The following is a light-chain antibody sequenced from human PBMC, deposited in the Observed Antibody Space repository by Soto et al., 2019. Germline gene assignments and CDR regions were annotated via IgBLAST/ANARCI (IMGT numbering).Light chain of an antibody. Sequence: EIVLTQSPATLSLSPGERATLSCRASQSVSSYLAWYQQKPVQAPRLLIYDASNRATGIPARFSGSGSGTDFTLTISSIEPEDFAVYYCQQRSNWLVFTFGPGTKVDIK. CDR2: DAS. V-gene: IGKV3-11*01. CDR3: QQRSNWLVFT. J-gene: IGKJ3*01. CDR1: QSVSSY.